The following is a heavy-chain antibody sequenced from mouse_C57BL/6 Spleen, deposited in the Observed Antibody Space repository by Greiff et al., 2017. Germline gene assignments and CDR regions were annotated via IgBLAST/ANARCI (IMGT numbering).Heavy chain of an antibody. CDR1: GFSLTSYA. CDR3: ARSGSSPYYYAMDY. D-gene: IGHD1-1*01. J-gene: IGHJ4*01. CDR2: IWTGGGT. Sequence: VQLQESGPGLVAPSQSLSITCTVSGFSLTSYAISWVRQPPGKGLEWLGVIWTGGGTNYNSALKSRLSISKDNSKRQVFLKMNSLKTDDTARYYCARSGSSPYYYAMDYWGQGTSVTVSS. V-gene: IGHV2-9-1*01.